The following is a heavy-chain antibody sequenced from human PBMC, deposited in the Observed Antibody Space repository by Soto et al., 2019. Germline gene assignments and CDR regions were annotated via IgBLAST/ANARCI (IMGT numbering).Heavy chain of an antibody. CDR1: GFTFDDYA. V-gene: IGHV3-9*01. CDR3: ARNSDNYSPGGLDV. D-gene: IGHD2-15*01. Sequence: EVRLVESGGGLVQPGRSLRLSCAASGFTFDDYAFHWVRQVPGNGLEWVSGINWKGSNIGYADSVKGRFTISRDNDKNSLYLQMNSLRAEDTALYYCARNSDNYSPGGLDVWGQGTTVTVS. J-gene: IGHJ6*02. CDR2: INWKGSNI.